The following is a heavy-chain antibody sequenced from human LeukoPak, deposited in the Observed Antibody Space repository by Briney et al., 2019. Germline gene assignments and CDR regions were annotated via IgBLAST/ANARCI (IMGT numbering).Heavy chain of an antibody. CDR1: GFTFRSYD. CDR3: AKRTDLLFDP. CDR2: ISYDGSNK. Sequence: GGSLRLSCAASGFTFRSYDMHWVRQAPGKGLEWVAIISYDGSNKYYADSVKGRFTISRDNSKNTLYLQMNSLRAEDTAVYYCAKRTDLLFDPWGQGTLVTVSS. V-gene: IGHV3-30*18. J-gene: IGHJ5*02.